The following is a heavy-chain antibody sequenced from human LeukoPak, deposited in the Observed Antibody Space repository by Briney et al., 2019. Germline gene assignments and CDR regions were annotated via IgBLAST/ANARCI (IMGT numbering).Heavy chain of an antibody. V-gene: IGHV3-23*01. D-gene: IGHD2-15*01. Sequence: PGGSLRLSCEASGFIFSNYAMSWVRQLPGRRLEWVSAITGSGGTTYYADSVKGRFTMSRDNSKNTLYLQMSSLKAEDTAVYFCAKSTVGVVAPTSLFDPWGQGTLVTVSS. CDR1: GFIFSNYA. J-gene: IGHJ5*02. CDR3: AKSTVGVVAPTSLFDP. CDR2: ITGSGGTT.